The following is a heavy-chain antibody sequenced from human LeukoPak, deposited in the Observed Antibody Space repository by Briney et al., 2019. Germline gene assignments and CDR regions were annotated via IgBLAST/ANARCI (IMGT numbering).Heavy chain of an antibody. CDR3: ARGLGGASFYMDV. CDR2: IKQDGSEK. J-gene: IGHJ6*03. Sequence: GGSLRLSCAASGFTFSSYAMSWVRQAPGKGLEWVANIKQDGSEKYYVDSVKGRFTISRDNAKNSLYLQMNSLRAEDTAVYYCARGLGGASFYMDVWGKGTTVTISS. V-gene: IGHV3-7*01. D-gene: IGHD3-9*01. CDR1: GFTFSSYA.